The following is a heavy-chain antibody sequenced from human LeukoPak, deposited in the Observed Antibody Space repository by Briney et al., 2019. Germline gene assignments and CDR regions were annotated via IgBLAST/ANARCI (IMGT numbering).Heavy chain of an antibody. J-gene: IGHJ4*02. Sequence: GGSLRLSCAASGFTFSGSAMHWVRQASGKGLEWVGRIRSKANSYATAYAASVKGRLTISRDDSKNTAYLQMNSLKTEDTAVYYCTRHDEQWLVRDYWGQGTLVTVSS. V-gene: IGHV3-73*01. CDR3: TRHDEQWLVRDY. CDR1: GFTFSGSA. CDR2: IRSKANSYAT. D-gene: IGHD6-19*01.